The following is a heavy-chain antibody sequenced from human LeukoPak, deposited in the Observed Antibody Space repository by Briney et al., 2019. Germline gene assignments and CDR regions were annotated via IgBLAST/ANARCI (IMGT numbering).Heavy chain of an antibody. CDR2: IKHDGGEK. D-gene: IGHD1-26*01. CDR1: GLLLKRYW. J-gene: IGHJ3*02. Sequence: GGPQTLPCAVSGLLLKRYWTRWVRQAPGKGLGGVANIKHDGGEKHYVDSVKARFTISRDNAKYSLYLQMNSQSAEDTAVYDCSSGGGATRSGYAFDMWGRGTRVTVSS. V-gene: IGHV3-7*01. CDR3: SSGGGATRSGYAFDM.